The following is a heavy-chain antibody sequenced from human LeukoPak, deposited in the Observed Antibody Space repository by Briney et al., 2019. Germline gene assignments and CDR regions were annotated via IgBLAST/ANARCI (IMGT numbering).Heavy chain of an antibody. CDR3: ARGTQIF. Sequence: GGSLRLSXAVSGFTFSSYWMHWVGQTPGKGLVWVSRISTDGSSTTYADSVKGRFTISRDNAKNTLYLQMHSLRAEDTAMYYCARGTQIFWGQGTLVTVSS. J-gene: IGHJ4*02. V-gene: IGHV3-74*01. D-gene: IGHD2/OR15-2a*01. CDR1: GFTFSSYW. CDR2: ISTDGSST.